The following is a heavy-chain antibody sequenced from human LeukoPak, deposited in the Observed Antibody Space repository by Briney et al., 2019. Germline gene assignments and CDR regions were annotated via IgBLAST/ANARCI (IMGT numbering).Heavy chain of an antibody. CDR2: IWYDGSNK. CDR1: AFPFSNHG. CDR3: ARGSFSSLPGPHHGMDV. J-gene: IGHJ6*02. V-gene: IGHV3-33*01. D-gene: IGHD6-13*01. Sequence: GGSLRLSCAASAFPFSNHGMHWVRQAPGKGLEWVAVIWYDGSNKYYAGSVKGRFTVSRDNSKNTVYLQMNSLRDEDTAVYYCARGSFSSLPGPHHGMDVWGQGTTATVSS.